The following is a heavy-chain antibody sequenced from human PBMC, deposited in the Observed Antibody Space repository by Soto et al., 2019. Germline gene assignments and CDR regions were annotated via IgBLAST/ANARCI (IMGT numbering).Heavy chain of an antibody. Sequence: SETLSLTCTVSGDSISSYYWSWIRQPAGKGLEWIGRIYTSGSTYYNPSLKSRVTMSVDTSKNQFSLKLSSVTAADTAVYYCARGWLSSTYYGLDVWGQGTTVTVYS. CDR1: GDSISSYY. CDR3: ARGWLSSTYYGLDV. J-gene: IGHJ6*02. D-gene: IGHD6-13*01. V-gene: IGHV4-4*07. CDR2: IYTSGST.